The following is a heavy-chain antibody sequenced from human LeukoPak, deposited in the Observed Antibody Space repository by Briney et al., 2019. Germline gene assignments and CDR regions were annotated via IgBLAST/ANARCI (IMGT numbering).Heavy chain of an antibody. V-gene: IGHV1-18*01. D-gene: IGHD6-13*01. J-gene: IGHJ4*02. CDR2: ISAYNGYT. CDR1: GYTFTSYG. Sequence: GASVKVSCKASGYTFTSYGISWVRQAPGQGLEWMGWISAYNGYTNYAQKLQGRVTMTTDTSTSTAYMELRSLRSDDTAVYYCARSRGVGSSWYGIDYWGQGTLVTVSS. CDR3: ARSRGVGSSWYGIDY.